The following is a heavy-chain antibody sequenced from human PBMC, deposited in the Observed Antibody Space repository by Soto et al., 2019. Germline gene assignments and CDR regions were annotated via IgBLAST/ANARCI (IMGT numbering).Heavy chain of an antibody. CDR3: ARIGGYHGTLDY. D-gene: IGHD3-16*02. J-gene: IGHJ4*02. V-gene: IGHV4-59*01. CDR1: GVSISSYF. CDR2: IYHRGST. Sequence: SETLSLTCSVSGVSISSYFWSWIRQPPGRGLEWIGYIYHRGSTNYSPSLKSRVAISLDTSENQFSLKVSSVTAADTAVYYCARIGGYHGTLDYWGQGTPVTVSS.